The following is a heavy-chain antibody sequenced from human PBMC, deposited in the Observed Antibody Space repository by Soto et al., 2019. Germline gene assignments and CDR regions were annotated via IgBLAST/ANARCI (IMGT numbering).Heavy chain of an antibody. D-gene: IGHD6-13*01. J-gene: IGHJ5*02. CDR2: VYHSGST. CDR1: GGSISSSDYY. Sequence: SETLSLTCTVSGGSISSSDYYWAWIRQPPGKGLEWIGSVYHSGSTYYNPSLKSRLTISVDTSKSQFSLKLSSVTAADTVVYYCARRIISAAGPNWVDPWGQGTLVTVSS. V-gene: IGHV4-39*01. CDR3: ARRIISAAGPNWVDP.